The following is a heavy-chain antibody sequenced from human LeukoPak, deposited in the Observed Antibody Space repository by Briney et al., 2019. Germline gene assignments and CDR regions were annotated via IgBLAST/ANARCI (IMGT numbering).Heavy chain of an antibody. V-gene: IGHV4-34*01. CDR2: INHSGST. J-gene: IGHJ6*03. Sequence: PSETLSLTCAVYGGSFSGYYWSWIRQPPGKGLEWIGEINHSGSTNYNPSLKSRVTISVDTSKNQFSLKLSSVTAADTAVYYCARDLDGLGYMDVWGKGTTVTVSS. CDR1: GGSFSGYY. CDR3: ARDLDGLGYMDV. D-gene: IGHD3/OR15-3a*01.